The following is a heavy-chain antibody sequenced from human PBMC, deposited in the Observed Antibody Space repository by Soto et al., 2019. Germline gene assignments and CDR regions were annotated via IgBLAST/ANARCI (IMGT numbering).Heavy chain of an antibody. J-gene: IGHJ4*02. CDR1: GYTFTSYA. D-gene: IGHD5-18*01. CDR3: ARDPGYSYGYN. V-gene: IGHV1-3*01. Sequence: QVQLVQSGAEVKKPGASVKVSCKASGYTFTSYAMHWVRQAPGQRLEWMGWINAGNGNTKYSQKFQGRVTITRDTSASTAYRELSSLRSDDTAVYYCARDPGYSYGYNWGQGTLVTVSS. CDR2: INAGNGNT.